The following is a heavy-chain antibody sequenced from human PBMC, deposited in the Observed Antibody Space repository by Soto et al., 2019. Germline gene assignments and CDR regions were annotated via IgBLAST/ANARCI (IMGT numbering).Heavy chain of an antibody. CDR3: ARVGRCVYGMDV. Sequence: EVQLVESGGGLVQPGGSLRLSCAASGFTFSSYSINWVRQAPGKGLAWFSYITSDSSTISYADSVKGRFTVSRDNAKNSLYLQMSSLRDEDTVVYYCARVGRCVYGMDVWCQGTSVTVSS. CDR2: ITSDSSTI. CDR1: GFTFSSYS. J-gene: IGHJ6*02. D-gene: IGHD2-8*01. V-gene: IGHV3-48*02.